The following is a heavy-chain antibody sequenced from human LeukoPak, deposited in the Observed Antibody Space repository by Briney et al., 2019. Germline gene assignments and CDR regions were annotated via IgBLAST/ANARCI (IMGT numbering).Heavy chain of an antibody. CDR1: GGSISSYY. CDR2: IYYSGST. D-gene: IGHD4-17*01. CDR3: ARYVTTVTTYDY. V-gene: IGHV4-59*01. Sequence: SETLSLTCTVSGGSISSYYWSWIRHPPRKGLEWIGYIYYSGSTNYNPSLKSRVTISVDTSKNQFSLKLSSVTAADTAVYYCARYVTTVTTYDYWGQGTLVTVSS. J-gene: IGHJ4*02.